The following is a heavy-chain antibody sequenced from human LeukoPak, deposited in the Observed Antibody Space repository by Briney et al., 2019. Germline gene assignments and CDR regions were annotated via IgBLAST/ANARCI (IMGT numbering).Heavy chain of an antibody. J-gene: IGHJ6*03. V-gene: IGHV3-48*04. CDR2: ISSSGSTI. D-gene: IGHD4-17*01. Sequence: PGGSLRLSCAASGFTFSTYWMTWVRQAPGKGLEWLSYISSSGSTIYYADSVKGRFIISRDDAKNSLYLQMNSLRAEDTAVYYCARGDGDYVGYYYMDVWGKGTTVTISS. CDR3: ARGDGDYVGYYYMDV. CDR1: GFTFSTYW.